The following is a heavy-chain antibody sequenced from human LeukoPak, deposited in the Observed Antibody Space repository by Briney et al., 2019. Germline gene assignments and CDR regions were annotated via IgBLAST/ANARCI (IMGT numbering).Heavy chain of an antibody. Sequence: GGSLRLSCAASGFTFSSYSMNWVRQAPGKGLEWVSYISSSSSTIYYADSVKGRFTISRDNAKNLLYLQMNSLRAEDTAVYYCARWRRRHYYDSSGYYGMDVWGQGTTVTVSS. V-gene: IGHV3-48*01. CDR3: ARWRRRHYYDSSGYYGMDV. D-gene: IGHD3-22*01. CDR1: GFTFSSYS. J-gene: IGHJ6*02. CDR2: ISSSSSTI.